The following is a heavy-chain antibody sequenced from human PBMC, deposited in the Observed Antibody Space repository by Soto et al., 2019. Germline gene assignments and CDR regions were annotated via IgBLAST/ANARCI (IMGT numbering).Heavy chain of an antibody. CDR3: ARGTYNYGAIGGMDV. Sequence: PGGSLRLSCAASGFTFSNYDMNWVRQAPGKGLEWVSYISSGGSTIYYADSVKGRFTISRDNAKNSLYLQMNSLRAEDAAVHYCARGTYNYGAIGGMDVWGQGTTVTVSS. CDR2: ISSGGSTI. V-gene: IGHV3-48*03. J-gene: IGHJ6*02. CDR1: GFTFSNYD. D-gene: IGHD5-18*01.